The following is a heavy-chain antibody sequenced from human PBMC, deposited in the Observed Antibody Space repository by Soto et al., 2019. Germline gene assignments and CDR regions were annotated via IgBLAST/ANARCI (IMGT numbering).Heavy chain of an antibody. V-gene: IGHV4-38-2*01. J-gene: IGHJ5*02. CDR3: ARVGPWVPYYYDSSPYTFENWFDP. CDR1: GYSISSGYY. D-gene: IGHD3-22*01. Sequence: PSETLSLTCAVSGYSISSGYYWGWLRQPPGKGLEWIGSIYHGRSTYYNPSLNSRGTLSNDMTNNHVSLILNSVTAADTAVYYCARVGPWVPYYYDSSPYTFENWFDPWGQGTLVTVSS. CDR2: IYHGRST.